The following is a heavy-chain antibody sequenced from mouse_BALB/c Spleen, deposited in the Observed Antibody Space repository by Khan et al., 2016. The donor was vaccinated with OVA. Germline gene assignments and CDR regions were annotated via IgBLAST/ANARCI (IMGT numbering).Heavy chain of an antibody. D-gene: IGHD2-13*01. J-gene: IGHJ3*01. Sequence: QMQLEESGAELVRPGSSVKISCKASGYSFSRSWMNWVKQRPGQGLEWIGQSYHGNGDTNYTDKYKGKVILTADKSSSTAYMQLNSLTPEDSAVYFCARWGGDSFTYWGYGTLVTVSA. V-gene: IGHV1-80*01. CDR2: SYHGNGDT. CDR3: ARWGGDSFTY. CDR1: GYSFSRSW.